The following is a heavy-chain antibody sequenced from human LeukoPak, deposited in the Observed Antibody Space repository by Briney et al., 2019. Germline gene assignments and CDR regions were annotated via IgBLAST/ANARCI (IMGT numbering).Heavy chain of an antibody. CDR3: AKVRGGLVGVSPLDY. CDR2: IRYGGSNK. Sequence: GGSLRLSCAASGFTFSSYGMFWVRQAPGKGLEWVAYIRYGGSNKYYGDSVKGRFTISRDNSKNRLYLQMNSLRAEDTGVYYCAKVRGGLVGVSPLDYWGQGTVVTVSS. D-gene: IGHD1-26*01. CDR1: GFTFSSYG. J-gene: IGHJ4*02. V-gene: IGHV3-30*02.